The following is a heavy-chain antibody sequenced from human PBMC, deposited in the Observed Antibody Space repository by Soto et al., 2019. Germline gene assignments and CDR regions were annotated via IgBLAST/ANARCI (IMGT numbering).Heavy chain of an antibody. V-gene: IGHV4-4*07. CDR1: GGSIISYY. CDR2: IYTSGST. Sequence: SGTLSLTCTVSGGSIISYYWSWIRQPAGKGLEWIGRIYTSGSTNYNPSLKSRVTMSVDTSKNQFSLKLSSVTAADTAVYYCARDRYYDFWSGYYNWFDPWGQGTLVTVSS. J-gene: IGHJ5*02. CDR3: ARDRYYDFWSGYYNWFDP. D-gene: IGHD3-3*01.